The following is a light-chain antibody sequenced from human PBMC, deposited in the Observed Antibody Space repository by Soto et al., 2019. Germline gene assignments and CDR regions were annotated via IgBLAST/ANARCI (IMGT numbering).Light chain of an antibody. V-gene: IGLV3-21*02. Sequence: SSELTQPPSVSVAPGQTARIPCGGNNIGTKNVHWYQQKPGQAPVLVVSDNSVRPSGIPERFSGSNSGNTATLIISRVEAGDEADYYCQVWDSTTDHQVFGGGTKVTVL. CDR1: NIGTKN. CDR3: QVWDSTTDHQV. J-gene: IGLJ3*02. CDR2: DNS.